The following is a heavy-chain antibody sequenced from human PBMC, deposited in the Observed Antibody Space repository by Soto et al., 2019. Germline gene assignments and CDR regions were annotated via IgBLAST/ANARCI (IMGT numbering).Heavy chain of an antibody. CDR2: IRSTGGTI. J-gene: IGHJ4*02. Sequence: QVQLVESGGALVKPGGSLRLSCGASGFDFGDYYMRWVRQAPGKGQEWISYIRSTGGTIYYADSVKRRFTIARYNSKKSLYLPMKNLRVDDTVMYFCVKGEDDYRALGFHCWGQGTLVTVSS. CDR3: VKGEDDYRALGFHC. CDR1: GFDFGDYY. D-gene: IGHD4-17*01. V-gene: IGHV3-11*01.